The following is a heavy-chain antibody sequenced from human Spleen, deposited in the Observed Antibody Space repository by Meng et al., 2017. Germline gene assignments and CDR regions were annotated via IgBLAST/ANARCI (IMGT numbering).Heavy chain of an antibody. CDR3: ASMIVVAGRLDY. D-gene: IGHD3-22*01. J-gene: IGHJ4*02. Sequence: GESLKISCAASGFTFNNYEMNWVRQAPGKGLEWVSYISSSGTTIYYADSVKGRFTISRDNAKNSLYLQMNSLRAEDTAVYYCASMIVVAGRLDYWGQGTLVTVSS. CDR2: ISSSGTTI. V-gene: IGHV3-48*03. CDR1: GFTFNNYE.